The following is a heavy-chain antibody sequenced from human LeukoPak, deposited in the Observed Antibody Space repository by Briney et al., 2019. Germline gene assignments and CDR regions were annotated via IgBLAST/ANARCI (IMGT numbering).Heavy chain of an antibody. Sequence: GGSLRLSCAASGFTFSSYAIHWVRQAPGKGLEYVSTISSKGDNIFYANSVKGRFTISRDNSKNTVYLQVGSLRAEDIAVYYCGRVRISAARGYMDVWGKGTTVTVSS. V-gene: IGHV3-64*01. CDR3: GRVRISAARGYMDV. J-gene: IGHJ6*04. D-gene: IGHD6-13*01. CDR1: GFTFSSYA. CDR2: ISSKGDNI.